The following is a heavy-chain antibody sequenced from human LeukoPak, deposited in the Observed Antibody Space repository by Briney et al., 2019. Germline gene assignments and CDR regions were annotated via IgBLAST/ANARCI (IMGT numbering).Heavy chain of an antibody. CDR3: ARPEKGGYYDSGAYDY. Sequence: GGSLRLSCAASGFTFSIYGMLWVRQAPGKGLEWISYISSSSKTIYYAHSVRGRFTISRDNAKNSLYLQMNSLRAEDTAVYYCARPEKGGYYDSGAYDYWGQGTLVTVSS. D-gene: IGHD3-22*01. CDR1: GFTFSIYG. J-gene: IGHJ4*02. CDR2: ISSSSKTI. V-gene: IGHV3-48*01.